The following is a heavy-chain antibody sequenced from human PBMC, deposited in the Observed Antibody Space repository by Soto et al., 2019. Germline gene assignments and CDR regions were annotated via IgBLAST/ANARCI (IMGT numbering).Heavy chain of an antibody. CDR3: ARVGHCTSTSCYLMDV. CDR1: GGPFSNYY. Sequence: SETLSLTFAVYGGPFSNYYWNWIRQPPGKGLEWIGEIDHSGSNTCNPSLKSRLTLSIDTSKNQFSLKLSSVTAADTAVYYCARVGHCTSTSCYLMDVWGQGTTVTVSS. D-gene: IGHD2-2*01. J-gene: IGHJ6*02. V-gene: IGHV4-34*01. CDR2: IDHSGSN.